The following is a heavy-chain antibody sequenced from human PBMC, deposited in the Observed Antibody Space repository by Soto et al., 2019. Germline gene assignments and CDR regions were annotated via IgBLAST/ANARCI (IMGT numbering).Heavy chain of an antibody. J-gene: IGHJ4*02. CDR2: IYYSGST. CDR1: GGSISSYY. D-gene: IGHD5-18*01. Sequence: QVQLQESGPGLVKPSETLSLTCTVSGGSISSYYWSWIRQPPGKGLEWIGYIYYSGSTNYNPSLKSRVSISVETSKNQFSLKLSSVTASDTAVYYCARRYGSCFDYWGPGTLVTVSS. CDR3: ARRYGSCFDY. V-gene: IGHV4-59*08.